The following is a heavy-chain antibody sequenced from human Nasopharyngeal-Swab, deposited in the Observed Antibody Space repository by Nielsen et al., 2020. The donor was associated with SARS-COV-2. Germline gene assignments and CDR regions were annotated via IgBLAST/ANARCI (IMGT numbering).Heavy chain of an antibody. CDR3: ARDSLDFYGSGSYPDY. V-gene: IGHV3-74*01. J-gene: IGHJ4*02. CDR1: GFTLSNYL. D-gene: IGHD3-10*01. CDR2: TNSDGSST. Sequence: GSPRPPCAGSGFTLSNYLMHWVRQAPGKGLVWVSRTNSDGSSTDYAAFVKGRFTISRDNAKNTLYLQMNSLRVEDTAMYYCARDSLDFYGSGSYPDYWGQGTLVTVSS.